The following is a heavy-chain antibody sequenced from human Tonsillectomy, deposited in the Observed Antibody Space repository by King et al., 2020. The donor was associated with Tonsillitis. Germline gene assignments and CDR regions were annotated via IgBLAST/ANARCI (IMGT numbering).Heavy chain of an antibody. CDR1: GFTFSSYA. V-gene: IGHV3-23*04. CDR2: ISNIDDIT. D-gene: IGHD2-21*01. CDR3: AKRFSANSGAFDY. Sequence: VQLVESGGGLVQPGESLRLSCAASGFTFSSYAMSWVRQAPGKGLELVSGISNIDDITYYTDSVKGRFTISRDNSKNTVYLLMTSLRAEDTAIYYCAKRFSANSGAFDYWGQGTLVSVSS. J-gene: IGHJ4*02.